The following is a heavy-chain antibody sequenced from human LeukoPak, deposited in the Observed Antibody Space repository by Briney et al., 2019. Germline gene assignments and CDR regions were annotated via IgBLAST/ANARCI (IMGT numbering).Heavy chain of an antibody. CDR2: ISVSGNT. J-gene: IGHJ4*02. CDR3: AKAPVTTCSGAYCYPFDY. CDR1: GFTLSSYA. V-gene: IGHV3-23*01. D-gene: IGHD2-21*01. Sequence: SGGSLRLSCAASGFTLSSYAMSWVRQAPGKGLEWVSAISVSGNTYHADSVKGRFTISRDSSKNTLYLQMNRLRAEDAAVYYCAKAPVTTCSGAYCYPFDYWGQGNLVTVSS.